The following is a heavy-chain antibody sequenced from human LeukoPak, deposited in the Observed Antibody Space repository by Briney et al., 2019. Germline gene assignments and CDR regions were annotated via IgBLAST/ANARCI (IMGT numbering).Heavy chain of an antibody. CDR1: GFTFSSYA. CDR2: VAYGGDT. J-gene: IGHJ4*02. CDR3: ARATGFRDYGENFYFDS. V-gene: IGHV4-39*02. Sequence: PGGSLRLSCAASGFTFSSYAMSWVRQPPGKGLEWIGNVAYGGDTYYSPSLRSRITISEDASNNYFSLQLRSVTATDTAVYYCARATGFRDYGENFYFDSWGQGALVTVSS. D-gene: IGHD4-17*01.